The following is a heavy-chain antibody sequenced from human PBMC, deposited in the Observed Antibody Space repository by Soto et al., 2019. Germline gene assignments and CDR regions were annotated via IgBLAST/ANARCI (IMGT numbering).Heavy chain of an antibody. V-gene: IGHV3-30*18. CDR1: GFTFSSYG. D-gene: IGHD2-8*01. Sequence: HPGGSLRLSCAASGFTFSSYGMHWVRQAPGKGLEWVAVISYDGSNKYYADSVKGRFTISRDNSKNTLYLQMNSLRAEDTAVYYCAKDTLDIVLMVYVSALYGMDVWGQGTTVTVSS. CDR2: ISYDGSNK. CDR3: AKDTLDIVLMVYVSALYGMDV. J-gene: IGHJ6*02.